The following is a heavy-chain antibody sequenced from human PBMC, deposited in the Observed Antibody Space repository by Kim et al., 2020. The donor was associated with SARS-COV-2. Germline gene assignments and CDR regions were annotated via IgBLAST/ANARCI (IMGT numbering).Heavy chain of an antibody. Sequence: GGSLRLSCAASGFTFDDYAMHWVRQAPGKGLEWVSGISWNSGSIGYADSVKGRFTISRDNAKNSLYLQMNSLRAEDTALYYCAKDIGLVGSPHHFDYEVAPVNGGVDYWGQGTLVTVSS. CDR2: ISWNSGSI. J-gene: IGHJ4*02. D-gene: IGHD4-17*01. V-gene: IGHV3-9*01. CDR3: AKDIGLVGSPHHFDYEVAPVNGGVDY. CDR1: GFTFDDYA.